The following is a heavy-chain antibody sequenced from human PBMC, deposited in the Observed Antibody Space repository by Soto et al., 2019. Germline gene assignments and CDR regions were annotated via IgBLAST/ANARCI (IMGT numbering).Heavy chain of an antibody. CDR1: GGTFSSYA. CDR2: IIPIFGTA. Sequence: VASVKVSCKASGGTFSSYAISWVRQAPGQGLEWMGGIIPIFGTANYAQKFQGRVTITADESTSTAYMELSSLRSEDTAVYYCARGIRGYSYGYPLGYWGQGTLVTVS. J-gene: IGHJ4*02. V-gene: IGHV1-69*13. D-gene: IGHD5-18*01. CDR3: ARGIRGYSYGYPLGY.